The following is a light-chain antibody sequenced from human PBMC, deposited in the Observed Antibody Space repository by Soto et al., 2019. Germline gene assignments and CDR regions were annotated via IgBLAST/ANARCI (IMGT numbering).Light chain of an antibody. CDR1: QSVRNY. Sequence: EIVMTQSPATLSVSPGERATLSCRASQSVRNYLAWYQQKPGQAPRLIIYGASTRATGIPARFSCGGSKTEFTLTISSLQSEDVAVYYCQQYHNWPPLTFGGGTKVEIK. CDR3: QQYHNWPPLT. J-gene: IGKJ4*01. CDR2: GAS. V-gene: IGKV3-15*01.